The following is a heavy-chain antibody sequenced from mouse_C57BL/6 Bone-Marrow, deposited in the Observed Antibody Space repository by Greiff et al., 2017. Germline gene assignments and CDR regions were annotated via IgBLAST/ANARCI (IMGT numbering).Heavy chain of an antibody. J-gene: IGHJ3*01. V-gene: IGHV1-82*01. CDR3: ARPRFAY. CDR2: IYPGDGDT. Sequence: VQVVESGPELVKPGASVKISCKASGYAFSSSWMNWVKQRPGQGLEWIGRIYPGDGDTNYNGKFKGKATLTADKSSSTAYMQLSSLTSEDSAVYLCARPRFAYWGEGRLVTDSA. CDR1: GYAFSSSW.